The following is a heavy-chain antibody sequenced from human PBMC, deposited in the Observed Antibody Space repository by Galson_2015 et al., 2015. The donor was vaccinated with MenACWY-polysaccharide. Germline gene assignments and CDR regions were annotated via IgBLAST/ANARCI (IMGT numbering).Heavy chain of an antibody. CDR1: GYTFTSYE. CDR2: MNPNSGNI. D-gene: IGHD5-18*01. CDR3: ARAGYKASDY. J-gene: IGHJ4*02. V-gene: IGHV1-8*01. Sequence: SVKVSCKASGYTFTSYEINWVRQAPGQGLEWMGWMNPNSGNIGYAQKFLGKFTMTRDTSIGTAYMELNDLRPEHTAVYYCARAGYKASDYWGQRTLVTVSS.